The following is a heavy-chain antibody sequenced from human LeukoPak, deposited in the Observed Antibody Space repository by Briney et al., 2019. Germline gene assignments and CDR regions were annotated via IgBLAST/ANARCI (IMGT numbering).Heavy chain of an antibody. CDR2: IYHSGST. Sequence: KSSETLSLTCAVSGGSISSSNWWSWVRQPPGKGLEWIGEIYHSGSTNYNPSLKSRVTISVDKSKNQFSLKLSSVTAADTAVYYCARVGLAPGSYYDFWSGYIPYYMDVWGKGTTVTISS. CDR1: GGSISSSNW. D-gene: IGHD3-3*01. J-gene: IGHJ6*03. V-gene: IGHV4-4*02. CDR3: ARVGLAPGSYYDFWSGYIPYYMDV.